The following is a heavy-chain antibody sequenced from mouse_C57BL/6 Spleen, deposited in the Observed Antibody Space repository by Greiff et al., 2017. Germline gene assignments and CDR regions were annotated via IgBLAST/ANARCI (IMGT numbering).Heavy chain of an antibody. V-gene: IGHV1-64*01. Sequence: QVQLKQPGAELVKPGASVKLSCKASGYTFTSYWMHWVKQRPGQGLEWIGIIHPNSGSTNYNEKFKSKATLTVDKYSSTAYMQLSSLTSEDSAVYYYAREVSYDGSALDYWGQGTLVTVSA. CDR3: AREVSYDGSALDY. CDR1: GYTFTSYW. J-gene: IGHJ4*01. D-gene: IGHD2-3*01. CDR2: IHPNSGST.